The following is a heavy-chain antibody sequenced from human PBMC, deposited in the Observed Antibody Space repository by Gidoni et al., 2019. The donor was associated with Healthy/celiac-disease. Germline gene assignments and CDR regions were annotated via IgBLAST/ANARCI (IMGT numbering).Heavy chain of an antibody. CDR3: ARGGPGGVYGWFDP. V-gene: IGHV4-34*01. J-gene: IGHJ5*02. D-gene: IGHD1-26*01. CDR2: INHSGST. Sequence: QVQLQQWGAGLLTPSETLSLPCAFYGGSFSGYDGSCIRPPPGKGLEWIGEINHSGSTNYNPSLKSRVTISVDTSKHQFSLKLSSVTAADTAVYYCARGGPGGVYGWFDPWGQGTLVTVSS. CDR1: GGSFSGYD.